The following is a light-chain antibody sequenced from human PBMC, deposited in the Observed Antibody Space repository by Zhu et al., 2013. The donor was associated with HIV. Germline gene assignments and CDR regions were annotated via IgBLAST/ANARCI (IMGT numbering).Light chain of an antibody. J-gene: IGKJ2*02. CDR3: QQYNSFPRT. V-gene: IGKV1-5*03. CDR1: QSIGTW. CDR2: KAS. Sequence: DMQMTQSPSTLSASVGDRVTITCRASQSIGTWLAWYQQKPGKAPKVLIHKASSLESGVPSRFSGSGSGTEFTLTISSLQPDDSATYYCQQYNSFPRTFGQGTKLEIK.